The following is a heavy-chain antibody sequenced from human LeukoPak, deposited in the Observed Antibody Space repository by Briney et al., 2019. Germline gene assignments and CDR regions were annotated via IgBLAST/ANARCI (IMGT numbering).Heavy chain of an antibody. D-gene: IGHD6-6*01. Sequence: SETLSLTCTVSGGSISSDYWSWIRQPAGKGLEWIGRIDASGSTNYNPSLKSRVTISVDTSKNQFSLKLSSVTAADTAVYYCARGGDSSSSKKFSWFDPWGQGTLVTVSS. J-gene: IGHJ5*02. CDR2: IDASGST. CDR1: GGSISSDY. V-gene: IGHV4-4*07. CDR3: ARGGDSSSSKKFSWFDP.